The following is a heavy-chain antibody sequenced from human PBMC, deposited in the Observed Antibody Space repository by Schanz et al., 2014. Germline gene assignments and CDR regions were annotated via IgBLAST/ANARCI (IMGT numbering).Heavy chain of an antibody. J-gene: IGHJ4*02. CDR1: GFTFSRYW. Sequence: EVQLVESGGELIQPGGSLRLSCEASGFTFSRYWMHWVRQAPGKGLEWVSAISGSGGSTYYADSVKGRFTISRDNSKNTLYLQMNSLRAEDTAVYYCAKGRGSWGYFFDYWGQGTLVTVSS. V-gene: IGHV3-23*04. CDR3: AKGRGSWGYFFDY. CDR2: ISGSGGST. D-gene: IGHD6-13*01.